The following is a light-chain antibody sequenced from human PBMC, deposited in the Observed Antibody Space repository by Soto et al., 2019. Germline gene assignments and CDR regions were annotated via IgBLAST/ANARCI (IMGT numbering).Light chain of an antibody. CDR2: DAS. CDR1: QSISSW. J-gene: IGKJ1*01. CDR3: QEYNSYLWT. V-gene: IGKV1-5*01. Sequence: DIQMTQSPSTLSASVGDRVTITCRASQSISSWLAWYQQKPGKAPKLLIYDASSLESGVPSRFSGSGSGTEFTRAISSLQPDDCATYYCQEYNSYLWTFGQGTKVEIK.